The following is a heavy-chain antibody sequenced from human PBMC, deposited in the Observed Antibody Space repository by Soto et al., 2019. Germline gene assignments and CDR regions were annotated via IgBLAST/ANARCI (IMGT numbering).Heavy chain of an antibody. J-gene: IGHJ4*02. D-gene: IGHD1-1*01. CDR3: AKEQYDGAGFGY. Sequence: EVQLLESGGGLVQPGGSLRLSCAASGFSFNNYAMNWVRQAPGKGLDWVSSISANGGNTFYEDSVKGRFTISRDNSKNTLYLQMNSLRDEDTALYYCAKEQYDGAGFGYWGQGTLVTVSS. CDR1: GFSFNNYA. CDR2: ISANGGNT. V-gene: IGHV3-23*01.